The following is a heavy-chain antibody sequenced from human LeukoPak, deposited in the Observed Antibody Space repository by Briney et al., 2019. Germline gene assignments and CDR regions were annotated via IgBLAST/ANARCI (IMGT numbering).Heavy chain of an antibody. V-gene: IGHV4-30-4*07. J-gene: IGHJ5*02. CDR3: AKADLPVRSPYNWFDP. CDR1: GASISSSSNS. CDR2: IYSSGSA. Sequence: SETLSLTCTVSGASISSSSNSWSWFRQPPGKGLEWIGDIYSSGSASYNPSLHSRLLISIDTSKNHFSLELSSVTAADTAVYFCAKADLPVRSPYNWFDPWGQGTLVTVSS. D-gene: IGHD3-10*01.